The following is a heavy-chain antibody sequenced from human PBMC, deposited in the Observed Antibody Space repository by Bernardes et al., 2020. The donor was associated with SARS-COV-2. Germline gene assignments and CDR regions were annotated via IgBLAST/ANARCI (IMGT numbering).Heavy chain of an antibody. Sequence: GGSLRLSCAASGFTFSSYSMNWVRQAPGKGLEWVSSISSSSSYIYYADSVKGRFTISRDNAKNSLYLQMNSLRAEDTAVYYCARDDVTPPYCSGGSCPAAWFDPWGQGTLVTVSS. CDR2: ISSSSSYI. V-gene: IGHV3-21*01. CDR3: ARDDVTPPYCSGGSCPAAWFDP. CDR1: GFTFSSYS. J-gene: IGHJ5*02. D-gene: IGHD2-15*01.